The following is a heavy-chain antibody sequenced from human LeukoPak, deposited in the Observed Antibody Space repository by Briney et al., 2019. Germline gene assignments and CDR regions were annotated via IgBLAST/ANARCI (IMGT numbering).Heavy chain of an antibody. D-gene: IGHD5-12*01. CDR1: GFTFSAYG. V-gene: IGHV3-30*02. J-gene: IGHJ4*02. CDR2: LRYDGSTK. CDR3: TKATINQCDY. Sequence: GGSLRLSCAASGFTFSAYGMHWVRQAPGKGLEWVAFLRYDGSTKYADSVRGRFTVSRDNSQNTLFLQMNSLRVDDTGVYYCTKATINQCDYWGQGTRVTVSS.